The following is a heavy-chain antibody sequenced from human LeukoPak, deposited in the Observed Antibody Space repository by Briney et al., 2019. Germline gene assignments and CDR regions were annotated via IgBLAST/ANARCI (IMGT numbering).Heavy chain of an antibody. CDR2: ISAYNGNT. V-gene: IGHV1-18*01. CDR1: GYTFTSYG. J-gene: IGHJ6*02. CDR3: ARDTRRLLWFGELLADYYSYGMDV. Sequence: GASVKVSCKASGYTFTSYGISWVRQAPGQGLEWMGWISAYNGNTNYAQKLQGRVTMTTDTSTSTAYMELRSLRSDDTAVYYCARDTRRLLWFGELLADYYSYGMDVWGQGTTVTVSS. D-gene: IGHD3-10*01.